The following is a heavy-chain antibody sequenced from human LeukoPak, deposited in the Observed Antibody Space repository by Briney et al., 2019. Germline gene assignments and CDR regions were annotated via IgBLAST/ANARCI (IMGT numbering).Heavy chain of an antibody. CDR2: IYYSGST. CDR3: ARQKGVSGYSGYDLFDY. V-gene: IGHV4-59*08. J-gene: IGHJ4*02. Sequence: SETLSLTCTVSGGSISSYYWSWIRQPPGKGLEWIGYIYYSGSTNYNPSLKSRVTISVDTSKNQFSPKLSSVTAADTAVYYCARQKGVSGYSGYDLFDYWGQGTLVTVSS. CDR1: GGSISSYY. D-gene: IGHD5-12*01.